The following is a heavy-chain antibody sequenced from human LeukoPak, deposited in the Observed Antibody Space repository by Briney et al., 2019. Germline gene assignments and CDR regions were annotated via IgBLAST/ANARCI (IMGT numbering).Heavy chain of an antibody. CDR3: ARDGSMINAFDI. D-gene: IGHD2/OR15-2a*01. J-gene: IGHJ3*02. CDR1: GYTFTSYY. CDR2: INPSGGST. V-gene: IGHV1-46*01. Sequence: ASVKVSCKASGYTFTSYYMHWVRQAPGQGLECMGIINPSGGSTSFAQKFQGRVTMTRDMSTSTVYMELSSLRSEDTAVYYCARDGSMINAFDIWGQGTMVTVSS.